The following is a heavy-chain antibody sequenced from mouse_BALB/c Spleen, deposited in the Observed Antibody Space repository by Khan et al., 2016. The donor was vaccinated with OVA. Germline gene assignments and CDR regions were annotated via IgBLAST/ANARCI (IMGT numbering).Heavy chain of an antibody. V-gene: IGHV14-1*02. CDR1: GFNIKDYY. Sequence: VQLQQSGAELVRPGALVKLSCKGSGFNIKDYYMQWVKQRPEQGLEWIGWIDPENGDTIYDPKFQGKASITADTSSNTAYLQLSRLTSEDHAVYYCTRSILLYFDHWGQGTTLTVSS. CDR3: TRSILLYFDH. D-gene: IGHD2-3*01. J-gene: IGHJ2*01. CDR2: IDPENGDT.